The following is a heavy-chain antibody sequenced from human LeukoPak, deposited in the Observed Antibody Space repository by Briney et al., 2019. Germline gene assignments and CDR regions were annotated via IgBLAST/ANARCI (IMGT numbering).Heavy chain of an antibody. V-gene: IGHV4-59*12. D-gene: IGHD5-24*01. Sequence: PSETLSLTCTVSGGSISSYYWSWIRQPPGKGLEWIGYIYYSGSTNYNPSLKSRVTISVDTSKNQFSLKLSSVTAADTAVYFCARDGLSRPFTIWGQGTLVTVSS. CDR2: IYYSGST. CDR1: GGSISSYY. J-gene: IGHJ4*02. CDR3: ARDGLSRPFTI.